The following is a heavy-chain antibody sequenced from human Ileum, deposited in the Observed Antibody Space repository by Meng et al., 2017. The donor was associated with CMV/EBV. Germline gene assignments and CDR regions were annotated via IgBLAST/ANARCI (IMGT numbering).Heavy chain of an antibody. CDR1: GYTFIDYY. V-gene: IGHV1-2*06. J-gene: IGHJ4*02. D-gene: IGHD4-17*01. CDR2: ISPMHGDT. Sequence: QVQLVQSGAEVKKPGASVKVSCKPSGYTFIDYYIVWVRHAPGQRLEWMGRISPMHGDTTYAQNFQGRLTMTRDTSISTAYMELSSLISEDTAVYYCARIESGAHFDSWGQGTLVTVSS. CDR3: ARIESGAHFDS.